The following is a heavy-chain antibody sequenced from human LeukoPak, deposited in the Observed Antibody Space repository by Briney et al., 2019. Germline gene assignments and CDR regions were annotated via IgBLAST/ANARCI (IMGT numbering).Heavy chain of an antibody. J-gene: IGHJ4*02. D-gene: IGHD3-3*01. CDR3: ARLPLRFLEWFSYYFDY. CDR2: IYPGDSDT. CDR1: GYSFTSYW. Sequence: GESLKISCKGSGYSFTSYWIGWVRQMPGKGLEWMGIIYPGDSDTRYSPSFQGQVTISADKSISTAYLQWSSLKASDTAMYYCARLPLRFLEWFSYYFDYWGQGTLVTVSS. V-gene: IGHV5-51*01.